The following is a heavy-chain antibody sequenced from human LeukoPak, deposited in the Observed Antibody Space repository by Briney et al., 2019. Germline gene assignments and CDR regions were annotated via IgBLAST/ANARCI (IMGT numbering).Heavy chain of an antibody. D-gene: IGHD3-10*01. V-gene: IGHV3-48*01. CDR3: ARGPLTLWFYFDY. CDR1: GFTFSSYS. CDR2: ISSSSSTI. J-gene: IGHJ4*02. Sequence: PGGSLRLSCAASGFTFSSYSMNWVRQAPGKGLEWVSYISSSSSTIYYADSVKGRFTISRDNAKNSLYLQTNSLRAEDTAVYYCARGPLTLWFYFDYWGQGTLVTVSS.